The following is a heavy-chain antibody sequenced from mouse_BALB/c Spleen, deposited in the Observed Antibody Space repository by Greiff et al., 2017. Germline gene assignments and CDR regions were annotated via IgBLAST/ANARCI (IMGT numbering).Heavy chain of an antibody. Sequence: EVQGVESGGGLVKPGGSLKLSCAASGFTFSSYTMSWVRQTPEKRLEWVATISSGGSYTYYPDSVKGRFTISRDNAKNTLYLQMSSLKSEDTAMYYCTRDPLPAYAMDYWGQGTSVTVSS. J-gene: IGHJ4*01. CDR2: ISSGGSYT. CDR1: GFTFSSYT. D-gene: IGHD1-1*01. CDR3: TRDPLPAYAMDY. V-gene: IGHV5-6-4*01.